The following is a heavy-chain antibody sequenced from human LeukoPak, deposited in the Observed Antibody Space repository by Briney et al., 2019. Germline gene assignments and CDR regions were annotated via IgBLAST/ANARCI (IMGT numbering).Heavy chain of an antibody. J-gene: IGHJ6*02. V-gene: IGHV1-46*01. Sequence: ASVKVSCEASGYTFTSYYMHWVRQAPGQGLEWMGIINPSGGSTSYAQKFQGRVTMTRDTSTSTVYMELSSLRSEDTAVYYCARGYCGGDCAHYYYGMDVWGQGTTVTVSS. CDR3: ARGYCGGDCAHYYYGMDV. CDR1: GYTFTSYY. D-gene: IGHD2-21*02. CDR2: INPSGGST.